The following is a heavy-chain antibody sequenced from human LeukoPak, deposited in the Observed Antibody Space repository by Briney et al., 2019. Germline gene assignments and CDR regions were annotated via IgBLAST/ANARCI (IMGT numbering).Heavy chain of an antibody. CDR3: ARAKRMRLPTIDY. D-gene: IGHD2-21*02. CDR1: GGSFSGYY. V-gene: IGHV4-34*01. CDR2: INHSGST. Sequence: SETLSLTCAVYGGSFSGYYWSWIRQPPGKGLEWIGEINHSGSTNYNPSLKSRVTISVDTSKNQFSLKLSSVTAADTAVYYCARAKRMRLPTIDYWGQGTLVTVSS. J-gene: IGHJ4*02.